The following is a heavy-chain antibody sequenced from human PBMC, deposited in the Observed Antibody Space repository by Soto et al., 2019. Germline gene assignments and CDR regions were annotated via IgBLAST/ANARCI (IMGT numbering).Heavy chain of an antibody. CDR1: GGSISSGGYY. D-gene: IGHD3-3*02. J-gene: IGHJ5*02. V-gene: IGHV4-31*03. Sequence: QVQLQESGPGLVKPSQTLSLTCTVSGGSISSGGYYWSWIRQHPGKGLEWIGYIYYSGSTYYNPSLRSRVNISVDTSKNQFSLKLSSVTAADTAVYYCATGVSISWFDPWGQGTLVTVSS. CDR3: ATGVSISWFDP. CDR2: IYYSGST.